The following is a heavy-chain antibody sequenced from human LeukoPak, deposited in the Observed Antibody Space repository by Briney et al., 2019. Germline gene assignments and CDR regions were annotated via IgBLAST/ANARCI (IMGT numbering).Heavy chain of an antibody. Sequence: GGSLRLSCAASGFTFSDYYMSWIRQAPGKGLEWVSYISSSGSTIYYADSVKGRFTISRDNAKNSLYLQMNSLRAEDTAVYYCAAVYRYYGSGRRTLVDYWGQGTLVTVSS. CDR2: ISSSGSTI. CDR3: AAVYRYYGSGRRTLVDY. D-gene: IGHD3-10*01. J-gene: IGHJ4*02. CDR1: GFTFSDYY. V-gene: IGHV3-11*01.